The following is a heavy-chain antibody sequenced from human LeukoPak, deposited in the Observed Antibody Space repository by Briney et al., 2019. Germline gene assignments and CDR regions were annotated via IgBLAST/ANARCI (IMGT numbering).Heavy chain of an antibody. J-gene: IGHJ4*02. CDR1: GFTVSTYY. CDR3: ARDPPGIAASVSGG. D-gene: IGHD6-13*01. V-gene: IGHV3-53*01. Sequence: AGGSLRLSCAASGFTVSTYYMTWVRQAPGKGLECVSVIYSGGSTYYADSVKGRFTVSRDNSKNTLYLQMTNVRVEDTAVYYCARDPPGIAASVSGGWGQGTLVTVSS. CDR2: IYSGGST.